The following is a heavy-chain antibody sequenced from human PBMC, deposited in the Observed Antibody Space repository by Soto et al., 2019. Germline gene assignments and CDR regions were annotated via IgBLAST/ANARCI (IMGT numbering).Heavy chain of an antibody. CDR3: AREMVRGVGSDY. CDR1: GYTFTGYG. V-gene: IGHV1-18*01. D-gene: IGHD3-10*01. CDR2: ISTYNGNT. Sequence: QVQLEQSGAEVKKPGASVKVSFKASGYTFTGYGISWVRQAPGQGLEWMGWISTYNGNTKYAQKLQGRVTMTTDTSTSTAYMELRSLRSDDTAVFYCAREMVRGVGSDYWGQGTLVTVSS. J-gene: IGHJ4*02.